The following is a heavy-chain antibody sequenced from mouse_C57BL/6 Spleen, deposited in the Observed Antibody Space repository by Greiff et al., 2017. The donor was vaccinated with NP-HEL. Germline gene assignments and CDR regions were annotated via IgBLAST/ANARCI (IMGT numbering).Heavy chain of an antibody. V-gene: IGHV5-6*01. CDR1: GFTFSSYG. J-gene: IGHJ1*03. CDR2: ISSGGSYT. D-gene: IGHD3-3*01. CDR3: ARQEGRYFDV. Sequence: EVQLVESGGDLVKPGGSLKLSCAASGFTFSSYGMSWVRQTPDKRLEWVATISSGGSYTYYPDSVKGRFTISRDNAKNTLYLQMSSLKSEDTAMYYCARQEGRYFDVWGTGTTVTVSS.